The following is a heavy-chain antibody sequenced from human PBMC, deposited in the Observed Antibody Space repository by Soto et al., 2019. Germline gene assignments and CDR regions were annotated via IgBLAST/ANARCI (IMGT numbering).Heavy chain of an antibody. CDR2: INHSGST. D-gene: IGHD3-22*01. CDR1: GGSFSGYY. Sequence: PSETLSLTCAVYGGSFSGYYWSWIRQPPGKGLEWIGEINHSGSTNYNPSLKSRVTISVDTSKNQFSLKLSSVTAADTAVYYCATQYYYDSSGDPTDYWGQGTLVTVS. V-gene: IGHV4-34*01. J-gene: IGHJ4*02. CDR3: ATQYYYDSSGDPTDY.